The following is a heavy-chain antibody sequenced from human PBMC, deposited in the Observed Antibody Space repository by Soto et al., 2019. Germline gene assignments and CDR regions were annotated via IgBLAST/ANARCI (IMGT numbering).Heavy chain of an antibody. CDR2: IYYSGST. D-gene: IGHD5-12*01. Sequence: SETLSLTCTVSGGSISSSSYYWGWIRQPPGKGLEWIGSIYYSGSTYYNPSLKSRVTISVDTSKNQLSLKLSSVTAADTAVYYCARHGNGYVPKPPDDYWGQGTLVTVSS. J-gene: IGHJ4*02. V-gene: IGHV4-39*01. CDR1: GGSISSSSYY. CDR3: ARHGNGYVPKPPDDY.